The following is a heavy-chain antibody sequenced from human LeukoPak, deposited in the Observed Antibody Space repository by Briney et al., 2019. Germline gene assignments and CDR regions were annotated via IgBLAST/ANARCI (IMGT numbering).Heavy chain of an antibody. CDR1: GFTVSSNY. CDR3: AREGYSYGNRVFDY. J-gene: IGHJ4*02. V-gene: IGHV3-66*01. CDR2: IYSGGST. Sequence: GGSLRLSCAASGFTVSSNYMSWVRQAPGKGLEWVSVIYSGGSTYYADSVKGRFTISRDNSKNTLYLQMNSLRAEDTAVYYCAREGYSYGNRVFDYWGQGTLVTVSS. D-gene: IGHD5-18*01.